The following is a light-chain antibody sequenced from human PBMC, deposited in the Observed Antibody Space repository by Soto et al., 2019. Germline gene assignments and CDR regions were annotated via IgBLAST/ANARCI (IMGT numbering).Light chain of an antibody. V-gene: IGKV1-5*03. CDR3: QHYNTYPWT. J-gene: IGKJ1*01. Sequence: DIQMTQSPSILSASVGDRVTITWGASQSISSWLAWYQQKPGKAPNLLIYKASHLENGVPSRFSGSGYGTEFNLTISSLQTGDFATYYCQHYNTYPWTFGQGTKVDIK. CDR2: KAS. CDR1: QSISSW.